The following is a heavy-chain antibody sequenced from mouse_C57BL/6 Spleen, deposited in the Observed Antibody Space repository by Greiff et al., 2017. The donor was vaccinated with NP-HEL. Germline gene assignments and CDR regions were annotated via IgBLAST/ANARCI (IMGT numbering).Heavy chain of an antibody. Sequence: EVQLQQSGPGLVKPSQSLSLTCSVTGYSITSGYYWNWIRQFPGNKLEWMGYISYDGSNNYNPSLKNRISITRDTSKNQFFLKLNSVTTEDTATYYCASENWDYLDYWGQGTTLTVSS. CDR2: ISYDGSN. CDR1: GYSITSGYY. V-gene: IGHV3-6*01. CDR3: ASENWDYLDY. D-gene: IGHD4-1*01. J-gene: IGHJ2*01.